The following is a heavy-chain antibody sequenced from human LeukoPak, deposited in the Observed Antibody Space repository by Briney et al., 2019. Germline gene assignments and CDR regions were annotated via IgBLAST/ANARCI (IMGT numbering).Heavy chain of an antibody. CDR2: MNPNSGNT. V-gene: IGHV1-8*01. J-gene: IGHJ4*02. CDR1: GYTFTSYV. Sequence: ASVKVSCKASGYTFTSYVINWVRQATGQGLEWMGWMNPNSGNTGYAQKFQGRVTMTRNTSISTAYMELSSLRSEDTAVYYCARGVGYYGSGSPSDYCGQGTLVTVSS. D-gene: IGHD3-10*01. CDR3: ARGVGYYGSGSPSDY.